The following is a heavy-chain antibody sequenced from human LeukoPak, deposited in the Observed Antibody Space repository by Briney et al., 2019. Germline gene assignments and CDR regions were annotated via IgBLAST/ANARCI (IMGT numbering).Heavy chain of an antibody. J-gene: IGHJ4*02. Sequence: GGSLRLSCAASGFTFSNAWVSGVRPAPGEGGECGGRIKSKTDGGTTDYAAPVKGRFTISRDDSKNTLYLQMNSLKTEDTAVYYCTTLTIFGVVITPIDYWGQGTLVTVSS. CDR1: GFTFSNAW. V-gene: IGHV3-15*01. CDR3: TTLTIFGVVITPIDY. D-gene: IGHD3-3*01. CDR2: IKSKTDGGTT.